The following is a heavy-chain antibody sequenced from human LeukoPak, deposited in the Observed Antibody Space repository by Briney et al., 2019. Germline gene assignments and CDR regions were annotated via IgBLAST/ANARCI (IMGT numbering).Heavy chain of an antibody. V-gene: IGHV1-8*01. D-gene: IGHD3-16*01. Sequence: GASVKVSCKASGYTFTSYDINWVRQATGQGLEWMGWMNPNRGNTHNAQKFQGRVTMTRNTSISTAYMELSSLRSEDTAVYYCARGRGKIHYYYGMDVWGQGTTVTVSS. J-gene: IGHJ6*02. CDR2: MNPNRGNT. CDR1: GYTFTSYD. CDR3: ARGRGKIHYYYGMDV.